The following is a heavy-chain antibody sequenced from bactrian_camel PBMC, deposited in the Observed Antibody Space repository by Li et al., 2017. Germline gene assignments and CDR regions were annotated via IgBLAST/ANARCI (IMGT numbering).Heavy chain of an antibody. D-gene: IGHD2*01. V-gene: IGHV3S31*01. Sequence: VQLVESGGGLVQPGGSLRLSCAASGFTFRTYTMTWVRQVPGKGLEWVSAISGGGSATYYVDSVRGRFTISGDNAENTLYLQMDSLKSEDTALYYCAKALGAGNYYTGEYGYWGQGTQVTVS. CDR2: ISGGGSAT. CDR1: GFTFRTYT. CDR3: AKALGAGNYYTGEYGY. J-gene: IGHJ4*01.